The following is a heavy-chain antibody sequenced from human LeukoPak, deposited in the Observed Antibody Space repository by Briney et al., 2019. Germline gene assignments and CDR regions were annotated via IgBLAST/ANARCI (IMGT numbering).Heavy chain of an antibody. Sequence: ASVKVSCKAVGYTFTSYGISWVRQAPGQGLEWMGSISPYNGNTKYAERLQGRVIMTTDTSTRTAYMELRGLRPDDTAVFYCARDQHDYVWGSYRPYFDYWGQGTLVTVSS. J-gene: IGHJ4*02. CDR3: ARDQHDYVWGSYRPYFDY. CDR1: GYTFTSYG. D-gene: IGHD3-16*02. V-gene: IGHV1-18*04. CDR2: ISPYNGNT.